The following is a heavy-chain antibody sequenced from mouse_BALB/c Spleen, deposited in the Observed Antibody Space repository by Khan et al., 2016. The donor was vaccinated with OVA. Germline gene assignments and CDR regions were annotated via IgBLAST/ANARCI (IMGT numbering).Heavy chain of an antibody. V-gene: IGHV5-6*01. J-gene: IGHJ3*01. D-gene: IGHD1-2*01. CDR3: ARQEGGYYGYGGWFAD. CDR1: GFTFSSYG. CDR2: ISSGGSYT. Sequence: EVELVESGGDLVKPGGSLKLSCAASGFTFSSYGMSWVRQTPDKRLEWVATISSGGSYTYYPDSVKGRFTISRDNAKNTLYLQMSSLKSEDTAMYYCARQEGGYYGYGGWFADWGQGTLVTVSA.